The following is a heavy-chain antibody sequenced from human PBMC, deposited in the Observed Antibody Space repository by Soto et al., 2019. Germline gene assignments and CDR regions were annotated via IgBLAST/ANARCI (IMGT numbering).Heavy chain of an antibody. V-gene: IGHV1-18*01. CDR1: GYTFTSYG. CDR3: ARATPLLSLSNYGMDV. Sequence: ASVKVSCKASGYTFTSYGISWVRQAPGQGLEWMGWISAYNGNTNYAQKLQGRVTMTTDTSTSTAYMELRSLRSDDTAVYYCARATPLLSLSNYGMDVWGQGTTVTVSS. D-gene: IGHD3-10*01. CDR2: ISAYNGNT. J-gene: IGHJ6*02.